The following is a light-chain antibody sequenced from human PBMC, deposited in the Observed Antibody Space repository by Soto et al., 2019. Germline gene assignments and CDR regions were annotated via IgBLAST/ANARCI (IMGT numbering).Light chain of an antibody. CDR2: KAS. V-gene: IGKV1-5*03. Sequence: DIQMTQSPSTLSASVGDRVTITCRASQSISSWLAWYQQKPGKAPNRLIYKASSLESGVPSRFSGSGSGTEFTRTISSRQPDESSPYYDQQDNSYPLTFGGGTKVEIK. J-gene: IGKJ4*01. CDR1: QSISSW. CDR3: QQDNSYPLT.